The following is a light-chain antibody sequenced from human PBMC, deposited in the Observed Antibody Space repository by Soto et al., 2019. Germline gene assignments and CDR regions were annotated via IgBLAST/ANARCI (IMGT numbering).Light chain of an antibody. CDR2: EVS. J-gene: IGLJ2*01. CDR3: SSYTSGNTVL. Sequence: QSALTQPASVSGSPGQSITISCTGTSSDVGGYNYVSWYQHHPGKAPKLMIYEVSNRPSGVSNRFSGSKSGNTASLTISGLQAEDEADYYCSSYTSGNTVLFGGGTKLTVL. CDR1: SSDVGGYNY. V-gene: IGLV2-14*01.